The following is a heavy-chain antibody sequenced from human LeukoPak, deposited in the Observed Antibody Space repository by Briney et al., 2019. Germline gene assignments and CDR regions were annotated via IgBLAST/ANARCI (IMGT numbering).Heavy chain of an antibody. D-gene: IGHD1-26*01. J-gene: IGHJ4*01. CDR3: ARGPGGSYFD. CDR1: AWSFCGFY. V-gene: IGHV4-34*01. Sequence: SVKLSCNCSGYAWSFCGFYWGWLGHRPGLGLEWIGEIKHSGQTNYNPSLKSRDTISVATSKNQISLKLSSVTAADTAVYYSARGPGGSYFDRGHGTLVTVSS. CDR2: IKHSGQT.